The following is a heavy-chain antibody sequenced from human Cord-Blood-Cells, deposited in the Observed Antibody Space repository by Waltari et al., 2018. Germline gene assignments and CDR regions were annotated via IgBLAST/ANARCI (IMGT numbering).Heavy chain of an antibody. Sequence: QVQLVEPGGGVVQPGRSLRLSCAASGFTFSSYGMHWARQAPGKGLECVAVISYDGSNKYYADSVKGRFTISRDNSKNTLYLQMNSLRAEDTAVYYCAKDPLDYWGQGTLVTVSS. CDR3: AKDPLDY. CDR2: ISYDGSNK. CDR1: GFTFSSYG. V-gene: IGHV3-30*18. J-gene: IGHJ4*02.